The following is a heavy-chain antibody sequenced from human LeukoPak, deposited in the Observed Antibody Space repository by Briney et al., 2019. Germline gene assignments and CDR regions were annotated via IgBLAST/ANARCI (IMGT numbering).Heavy chain of an antibody. V-gene: IGHV1-8*03. D-gene: IGHD5-18*01. Sequence: ASVKVSCKASGYTFTSYDINWVRQATGQGLEWMGWMNPNSGNTGYAQKFQGRVTITRNTSISTAYMELSSLRAEDTAMYYCNLVVRLSWWFDSWGQGTLVTVSS. CDR3: NLVVRLSWWFDS. J-gene: IGHJ5*01. CDR1: GYTFTSYD. CDR2: MNPNSGNT.